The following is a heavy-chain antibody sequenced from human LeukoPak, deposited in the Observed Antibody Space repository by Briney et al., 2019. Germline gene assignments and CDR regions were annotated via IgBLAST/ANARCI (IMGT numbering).Heavy chain of an antibody. V-gene: IGHV3-23*01. CDR3: AKDSRHPIWFGESLGAFDI. J-gene: IGHJ3*02. CDR2: ISGSGGST. D-gene: IGHD3-10*01. CDR1: GFTFSSYA. Sequence: PGGSLRLSCAASGFTFSSYAMSWVRQAPGKGLEWVSAISGSGGSTYYADSVKGRFTISRDNSKNTLYLQMNSLRAEDTAVYYCAKDSRHPIWFGESLGAFDIWGQGTMVTVSS.